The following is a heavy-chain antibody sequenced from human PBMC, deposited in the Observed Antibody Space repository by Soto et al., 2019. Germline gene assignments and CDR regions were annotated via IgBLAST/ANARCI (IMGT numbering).Heavy chain of an antibody. CDR1: GFSLSTSGVG. J-gene: IGHJ3*02. V-gene: IGHV2-5*02. CDR2: IYWDDDK. CDR3: ARGLRESCNSWDSGACDI. Sequence: QITLQESAPVLVRPTETLTLTCTYSGFSLSTSGVGVGWVRQSPGKALEWLAVIYWDDDKRYMPSLQNRLTISRDTCRNQVVLARAHMLPMDTGTYYCARGLRESCNSWDSGACDIWGHGTVVAVS. D-gene: IGHD2-15*01.